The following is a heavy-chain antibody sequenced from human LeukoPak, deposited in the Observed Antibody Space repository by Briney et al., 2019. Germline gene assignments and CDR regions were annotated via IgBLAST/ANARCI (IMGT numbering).Heavy chain of an antibody. CDR1: GFTFSNAW. V-gene: IGHV3-48*01. Sequence: GGSLRLSCAASGFTFSNAWMSWVRQAPGKGLEWVSYIRSSSSTIYYADSVKGRFTISRDNAKNSLYLRMNSLRAEDTAVYYCARAKRNGFDIWGQGTMVTVSS. CDR2: IRSSSSTI. J-gene: IGHJ3*02. CDR3: ARAKRNGFDI.